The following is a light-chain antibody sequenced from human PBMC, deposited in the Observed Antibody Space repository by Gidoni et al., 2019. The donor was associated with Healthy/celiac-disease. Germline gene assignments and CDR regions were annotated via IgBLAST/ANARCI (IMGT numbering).Light chain of an antibody. V-gene: IGKV1-33*01. J-gene: IGKJ4*01. CDR2: DAS. CDR3: QQYDNLPLT. Sequence: DNKMTQYPSSLSASVGDRVTITCQASQDISNYLNWYQQKPGKAPKLLIYDASNLETGVPSRFSGSGSGTDFTFTISSLQPEDIATYYCQQYDNLPLTFGGGTKVEIK. CDR1: QDISNY.